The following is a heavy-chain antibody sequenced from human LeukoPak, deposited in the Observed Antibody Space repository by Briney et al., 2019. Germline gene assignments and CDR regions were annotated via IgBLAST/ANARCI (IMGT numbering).Heavy chain of an antibody. CDR2: ISYDGGNN. CDR1: GFTFSSYA. D-gene: IGHD2-2*01. Sequence: PGGSLRLSCAASGFTFSSYAMHWVRQAPGKGLEWVAFISYDGGNNYYADSVKGRFTISRDNSKNTLCLQMNSLRVEDTAVYYCARDGPAVYCSNTTCYDGLFDYWGQGTLVTVSS. V-gene: IGHV3-30-3*01. J-gene: IGHJ4*02. CDR3: ARDGPAVYCSNTTCYDGLFDY.